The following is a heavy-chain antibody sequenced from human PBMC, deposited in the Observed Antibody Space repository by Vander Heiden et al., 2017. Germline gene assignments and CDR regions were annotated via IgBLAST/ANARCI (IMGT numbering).Heavy chain of an antibody. D-gene: IGHD6-19*01. CDR2: ISGSGDTT. CDR3: AKGGGWLYYFDY. CDR1: GFTFRTFA. Sequence: EVQLLESGGGLVQPGRSLRLSCAAPGFTFRTFAVNWVRQAPGKGLEWVSAISGSGDTTYYADSVKGRFTISRDNSRNILYLQMNSLRAEDTALYYCAKGGGWLYYFDYWGQGTLVTVSS. J-gene: IGHJ4*02. V-gene: IGHV3-23*01.